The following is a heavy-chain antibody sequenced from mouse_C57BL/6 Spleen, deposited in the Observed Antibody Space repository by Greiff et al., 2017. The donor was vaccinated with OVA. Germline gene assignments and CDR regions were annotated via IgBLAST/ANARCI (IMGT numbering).Heavy chain of an antibody. J-gene: IGHJ4*01. CDR2: ISSGSSTI. D-gene: IGHD2-3*01. CDR3: ARGGDDGYYYYAMDY. CDR1: GFTFSDYG. Sequence: VQVVESGGGLVKPGGSLKLSCAASGFTFSDYGMHWVRQAPEKGLEWVAYISSGSSTIYYADTVKGRFTISRDNAKNTLFLQMTSLRSEDTAMYYCARGGDDGYYYYAMDYWGQGTSVTVSS. V-gene: IGHV5-17*01.